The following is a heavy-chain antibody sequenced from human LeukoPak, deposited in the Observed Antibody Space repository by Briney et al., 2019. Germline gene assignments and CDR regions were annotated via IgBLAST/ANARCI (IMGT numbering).Heavy chain of an antibody. D-gene: IGHD6-19*01. Sequence: KVSXKAXGXTFTGXYMHWVRQAPGQGLEWMGWINPNSGGTNYAQKFQGRVTMTRDTSISTAYMELSRLRSDDTAVYYCARDLGSSGWSQLYNWFDPWGQGTLVTVSS. J-gene: IGHJ5*02. V-gene: IGHV1-2*02. CDR3: ARDLGSSGWSQLYNWFDP. CDR2: INPNSGGT. CDR1: GXTFTGXY.